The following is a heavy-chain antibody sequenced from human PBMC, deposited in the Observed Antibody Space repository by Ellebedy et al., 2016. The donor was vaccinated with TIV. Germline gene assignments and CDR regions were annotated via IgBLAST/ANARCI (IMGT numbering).Heavy chain of an antibody. V-gene: IGHV3-30*03. CDR2: IANDDSGR. CDR1: GFAFSSYA. Sequence: PGGSLRLSCAASGFAFSSYAMHWVRQAPGPGTECVAVIANDDSGRHYADPVKGRFTISRDHAKNTLFLQMESLRAEDTGVYYCISASYGSGSSLEYWGQGTLVTVSS. CDR3: ISASYGSGSSLEY. D-gene: IGHD3-10*01. J-gene: IGHJ4*02.